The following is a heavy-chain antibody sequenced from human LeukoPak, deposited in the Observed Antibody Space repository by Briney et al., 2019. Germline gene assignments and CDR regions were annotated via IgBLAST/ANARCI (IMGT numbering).Heavy chain of an antibody. Sequence: SETLSLTCNVSGGSISDNDYSWDWIRQPPGRGLEWMGCIHYSGTTYSNPSLKSRISISVDTSKSQFSLKLRSVTAADTAVYYCARRYYFVSGSYYPFDFWGQGTLVTVSS. J-gene: IGHJ4*02. D-gene: IGHD3-10*01. CDR1: GGSISDNDYS. V-gene: IGHV4-39*01. CDR2: IHYSGTT. CDR3: ARRYYFVSGSYYPFDF.